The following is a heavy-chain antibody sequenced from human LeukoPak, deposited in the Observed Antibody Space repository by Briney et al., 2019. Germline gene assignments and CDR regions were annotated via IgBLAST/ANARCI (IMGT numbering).Heavy chain of an antibody. CDR2: IYPGDSDT. V-gene: IGHV5-51*01. Sequence: GESLKISCKGSGYSFTSYWIGWVRQMPGKGLDWMGVIYPGDSDTGYSSSCQCQVTISDHKSISTASLQWSSVKGSATAMYYCARQSSGWSPYYYYYMDVWGKGTTVTISS. CDR1: GYSFTSYW. CDR3: ARQSSGWSPYYYYYMDV. J-gene: IGHJ6*03. D-gene: IGHD6-19*01.